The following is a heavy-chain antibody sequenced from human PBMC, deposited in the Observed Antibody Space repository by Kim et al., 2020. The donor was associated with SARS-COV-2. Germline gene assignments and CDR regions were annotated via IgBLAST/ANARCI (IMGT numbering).Heavy chain of an antibody. J-gene: IGHJ4*02. D-gene: IGHD3-10*01. V-gene: IGHV4-34*01. CDR2: INHSGST. Sequence: SETLSLTCAVYGGSFSGYYWSWIRQPPGKGLEWIGEINHSGSTNYNPSLKSRVTISVDTSKNQFSLKLSSVTAADTAVYYCARGYYYGSGSLFPLDYWGQGTLVTVSS. CDR1: GGSFSGYY. CDR3: ARGYYYGSGSLFPLDY.